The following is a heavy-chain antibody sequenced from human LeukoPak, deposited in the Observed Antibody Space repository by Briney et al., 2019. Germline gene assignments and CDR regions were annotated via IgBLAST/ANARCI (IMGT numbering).Heavy chain of an antibody. D-gene: IGHD2-21*02. CDR3: AREVRCGGDCYSDY. CDR2: IIPIFGTA. J-gene: IGHJ4*02. Sequence: ASVKVSXKASGGTFRSYAISWVRQAPGQGLEWMGRIIPIFGTANYAQKFQGRVTITTDESTSTAYMELSSLRSEDTAVYYCAREVRCGGDCYSDYWGQGTLVTVSS. V-gene: IGHV1-69*05. CDR1: GGTFRSYA.